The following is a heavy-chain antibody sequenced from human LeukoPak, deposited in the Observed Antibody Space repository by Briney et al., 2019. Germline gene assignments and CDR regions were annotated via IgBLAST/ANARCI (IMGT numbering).Heavy chain of an antibody. V-gene: IGHV4-39*02. D-gene: IGHD6-13*01. J-gene: IGHJ5*02. CDR2: IYYNGNT. CDR1: GDSISSSSYY. Sequence: SETLSLTCTVSGDSISSSSYYWGWIRQPPGKGLEWIAAIYYNGNTFYNPSLKSRLSISIDLSKNHFSLKLSSVTAADTAVYYCARRYSSSWSLFDPWGQGTLVTVSS. CDR3: ARRYSSSWSLFDP.